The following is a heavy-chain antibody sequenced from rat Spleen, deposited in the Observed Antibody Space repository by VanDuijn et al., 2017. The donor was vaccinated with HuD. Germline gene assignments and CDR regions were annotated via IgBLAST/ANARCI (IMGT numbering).Heavy chain of an antibody. CDR1: GFTFSHYY. Sequence: EVQLVESGGGLVQPGRSLKLSCAASGFTFSHYYMAWVRQAPTTGLEWVATIRYDGSSTYYRDSVKGRFTISRDNAKNTLYLHMDSLRSEDTATYYCAKEGYGGGWFAYWGQGTLVTVSS. CDR2: IRYDGSST. V-gene: IGHV5-29*01. CDR3: AKEGYGGGWFAY. J-gene: IGHJ3*01. D-gene: IGHD1-11*01.